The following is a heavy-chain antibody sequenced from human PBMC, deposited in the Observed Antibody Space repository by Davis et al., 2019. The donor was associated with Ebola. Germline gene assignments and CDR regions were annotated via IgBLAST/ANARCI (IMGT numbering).Heavy chain of an antibody. CDR2: VHYSGST. V-gene: IGHV4-59*02. CDR3: ARRGSYGDYGDY. D-gene: IGHD4-17*01. Sequence: SETLSLTCTVSGGSVSPYYWSWIRQPPGKGLEWIGYVHYSGSTNYNPSLKSRVNISVDKSKNQVSLKLNSVTAADTAVYYCARRGSYGDYGDYWGQGTLVTVSS. J-gene: IGHJ4*02. CDR1: GGSVSPYY.